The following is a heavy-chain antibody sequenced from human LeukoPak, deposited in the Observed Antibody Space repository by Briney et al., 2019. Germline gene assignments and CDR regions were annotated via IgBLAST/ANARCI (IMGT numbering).Heavy chain of an antibody. D-gene: IGHD3-10*01. J-gene: IGHJ4*02. CDR3: ASGITIRDLDY. V-gene: IGHV3-21*01. CDR2: ISSSSSYI. Sequence: PGGSLRLSCAASGFTFSSYSMNWVRQAPEKGLEWVSSISSSSSYIFYADSVKGRFTISRDNAKNSLFLQMISLRAEDTAVYYCASGITIRDLDYWGQGTLVTVSS. CDR1: GFTFSSYS.